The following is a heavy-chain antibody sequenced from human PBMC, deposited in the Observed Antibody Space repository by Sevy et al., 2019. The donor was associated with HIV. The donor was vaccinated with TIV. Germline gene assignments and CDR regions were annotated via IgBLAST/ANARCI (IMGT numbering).Heavy chain of an antibody. CDR3: ATLWFGELYLDY. V-gene: IGHV3-21*01. CDR2: ISSSSSYI. Sequence: GGSLRLSCAASGFTFSSYSMNWVRQAPGKGLEWVSSISSSSSYIYYADSVKGRFTISRDNAKNSLYLQMNSLRAEDTAVYYCATLWFGELYLDYWGQRTLVTVSS. D-gene: IGHD3-10*01. CDR1: GFTFSSYS. J-gene: IGHJ4*02.